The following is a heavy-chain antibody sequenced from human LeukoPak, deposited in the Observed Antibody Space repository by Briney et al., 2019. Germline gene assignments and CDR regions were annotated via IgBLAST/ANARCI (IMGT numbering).Heavy chain of an antibody. CDR2: IYTSGST. CDR1: GGSIRSYY. D-gene: IGHD2-2*01. V-gene: IGHV4-4*07. CDR3: AREKHDIYCSSTSCYYYYGMDV. J-gene: IGHJ6*02. Sequence: SETLSLTCTVCGGSIRSYYWSWIRQPAGKGLEWIGRIYTSGSTNYNPSLKSRVTMSVDTSKNQFSLKLISETAADTAVYYCAREKHDIYCSSTSCYYYYGMDVWGQGTTVTVSS.